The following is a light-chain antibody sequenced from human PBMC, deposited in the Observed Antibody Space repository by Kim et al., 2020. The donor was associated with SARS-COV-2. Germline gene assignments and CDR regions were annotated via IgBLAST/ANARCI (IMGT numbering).Light chain of an antibody. CDR3: QQRRDWPLT. J-gene: IGKJ4*01. V-gene: IGKV3-11*01. CDR2: DAS. CDR1: HYIGDW. Sequence: PGETATLSCRASHYIGDWLAWYQQRPGQAPRLLICDASNRAPGIPARVSGSGSGTDFTLTIRSLEPEDLGVYYCQQRRDWPLTFGGRTKVDIK.